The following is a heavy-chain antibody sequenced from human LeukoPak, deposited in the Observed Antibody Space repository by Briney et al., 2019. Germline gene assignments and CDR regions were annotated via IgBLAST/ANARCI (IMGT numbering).Heavy chain of an antibody. Sequence: SQTLSLTCTVSGGSISSGGYYWSWIRQHPGTGLEWIGYIYYSGSTYYNPSLKSRVTISVDTSKNQFSLKLSSVTAADTAVYYCARSTLGFGVVSLHYYGMDVWGQGTTVTVSS. CDR2: IYYSGST. V-gene: IGHV4-31*03. D-gene: IGHD3-3*01. CDR1: GGSISSGGYY. J-gene: IGHJ6*02. CDR3: ARSTLGFGVVSLHYYGMDV.